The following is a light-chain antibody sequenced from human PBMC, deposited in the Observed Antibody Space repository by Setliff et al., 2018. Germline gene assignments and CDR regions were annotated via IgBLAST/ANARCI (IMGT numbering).Light chain of an antibody. V-gene: IGLV2-14*01. Sequence: QSALTQPASVSGSPGQSITISCTGSSSDVGGHNHVSWYQQHPGKAPKLMIYDVGKRPSGVSNRFSGSKSGNTASLTISGLQAEDEADYYCSSYTGSNSHVFGTGTKVTVL. J-gene: IGLJ1*01. CDR3: SSYTGSNSHV. CDR1: SSDVGGHNH. CDR2: DVG.